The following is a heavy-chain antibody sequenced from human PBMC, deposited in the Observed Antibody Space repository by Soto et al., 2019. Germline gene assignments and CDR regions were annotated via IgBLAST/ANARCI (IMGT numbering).Heavy chain of an antibody. Sequence: PGGSLRLSCAASGFTFSNYAFHWVRQAPGKGLEYVSTISSNGGSTSYANSVKGRFTISRDNSKNTLYLQMGSLRGEDMAVYFCARDADRYFDYWGQGALVT. CDR2: ISSNGGST. V-gene: IGHV3-64*01. J-gene: IGHJ4*02. CDR1: GFTFSNYA. CDR3: ARDADRYFDY.